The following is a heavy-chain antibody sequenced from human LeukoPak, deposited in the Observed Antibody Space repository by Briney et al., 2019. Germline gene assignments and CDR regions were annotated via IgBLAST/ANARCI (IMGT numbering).Heavy chain of an antibody. Sequence: SETLSLTCTVSGGSISSSSYYWGWIRQPPGKGLEWIGSIYYSGSTYYNPSLKSRVTISVDTSKNQFSLKLSSVTAADTAVYYCARIYSGYDKIDYWGQGTLVTVSS. V-gene: IGHV4-39*07. J-gene: IGHJ4*02. CDR2: IYYSGST. CDR1: GGSISSSSYY. D-gene: IGHD5-12*01. CDR3: ARIYSGYDKIDY.